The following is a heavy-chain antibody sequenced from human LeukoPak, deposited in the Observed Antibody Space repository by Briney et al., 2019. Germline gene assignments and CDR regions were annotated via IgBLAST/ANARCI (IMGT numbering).Heavy chain of an antibody. CDR2: IIPSLGTP. J-gene: IGHJ4*02. CDR3: ARAGSSRFSVPYYFNY. D-gene: IGHD6-13*01. CDR1: GDTFSNYA. Sequence: GASVKVSCKASGDTFSNYAISWVRQAPGQGLEWVGRIIPSLGTPNYAQKFQGRVTITADRSTTTAYMELSSLRFEATAVYYCARAGSSRFSVPYYFNYWGQGPPVTVSS. V-gene: IGHV1-69*04.